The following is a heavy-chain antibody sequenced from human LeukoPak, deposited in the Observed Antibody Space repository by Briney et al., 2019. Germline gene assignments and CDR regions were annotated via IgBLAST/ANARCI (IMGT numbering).Heavy chain of an antibody. D-gene: IGHD2-15*01. CDR3: AKAPVTSCRGAFCYPFDY. V-gene: IGHV3-23*01. J-gene: IGHJ4*02. Sequence: GGSLRLSCEASGFSVTSNYMSWVRQAPGKGLEWVSAMSSSDDGRYYAASVRGRFTISRDTSRSTLYLQMNSLRAEDAAVYYCAKAPVTSCRGAFCYPFDYWGQGTLVTVSS. CDR2: MSSSDDGR. CDR1: GFSVTSNY.